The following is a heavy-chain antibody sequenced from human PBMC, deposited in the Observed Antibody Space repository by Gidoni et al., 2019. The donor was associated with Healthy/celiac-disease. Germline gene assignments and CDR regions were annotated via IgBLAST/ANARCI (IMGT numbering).Heavy chain of an antibody. Sequence: EVQLVESGGGLVQPGGSLRLSCAASGFTFSDHYMDWVRQAPGKGLEWVGRTRNKANSYTTEYAASVKGRFTISRDDSKNSLYLQMNSLKTEDTAVYYCASSERDGYNLLFDYWGQGTLVTVSS. CDR1: GFTFSDHY. V-gene: IGHV3-72*01. J-gene: IGHJ4*02. D-gene: IGHD5-12*01. CDR3: ASSERDGYNLLFDY. CDR2: TRNKANSYTT.